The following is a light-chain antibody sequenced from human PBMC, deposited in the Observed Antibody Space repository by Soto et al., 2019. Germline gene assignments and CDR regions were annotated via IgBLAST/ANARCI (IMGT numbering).Light chain of an antibody. CDR1: QGISSY. V-gene: IGKV1-9*01. Sequence: DIQLTQSPSFLSASVGDRVTITCRASQGISSYLAWYQQKPGKAPKLLIYAASTLQSGVPSRFSGSGSGTEFTLTISSLQPEDCATYYCQQLNSYYLTFGGGTKVEIK. CDR2: AAS. CDR3: QQLNSYYLT. J-gene: IGKJ4*01.